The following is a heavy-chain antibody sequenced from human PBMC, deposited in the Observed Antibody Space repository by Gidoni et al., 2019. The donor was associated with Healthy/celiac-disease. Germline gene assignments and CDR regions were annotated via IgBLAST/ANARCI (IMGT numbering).Heavy chain of an antibody. CDR3: ARQGVVVAAAFDY. Sequence: QLQLQESGPGLVKPSEPLSLTCTVSGGSIRSSSYYWGWIRQPPGKGLEWIGSIYYSGSTYYNPSLKSRVTISVDTSKNQFSLKLSSVTAADTAVYYCARQGVVVAAAFDYWGQGTLVTVSS. J-gene: IGHJ4*02. D-gene: IGHD2-15*01. V-gene: IGHV4-39*01. CDR2: IYYSGST. CDR1: GGSIRSSSYY.